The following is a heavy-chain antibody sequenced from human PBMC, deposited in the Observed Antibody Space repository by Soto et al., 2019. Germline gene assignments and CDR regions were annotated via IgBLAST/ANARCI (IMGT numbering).Heavy chain of an antibody. CDR2: IIPIFGTA. Sequence: QVQLVQSGAEVKKPGSSVKVSCKASGGTFSSYAISWVRQAPGQGLEWMGGIIPIFGTANYAQKFQGRVTITADESTSTGYMELRNRRSEDTAVYYCARGYYDSSGYYTEYNWFDPWGQGTLVTVSS. CDR1: GGTFSSYA. CDR3: ARGYYDSSGYYTEYNWFDP. J-gene: IGHJ5*02. D-gene: IGHD3-22*01. V-gene: IGHV1-69*01.